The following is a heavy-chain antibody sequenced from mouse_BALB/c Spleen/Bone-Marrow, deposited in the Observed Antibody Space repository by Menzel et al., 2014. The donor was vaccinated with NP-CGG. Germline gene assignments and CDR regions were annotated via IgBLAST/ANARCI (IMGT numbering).Heavy chain of an antibody. CDR1: GFTFSSYA. CDR2: ISSGGST. Sequence: EVKLMESGGGLVKPGGSLKLSCAASGFTFSSYAMSWVRQTPEKRLEWVASISSGGSTYYPDSVKGRFTISRDNARNILCLQMSSLRSEDTAMYYCARGRDYGSSYDAMDYWGQGTSVTVSS. CDR3: ARGRDYGSSYDAMDY. J-gene: IGHJ4*01. D-gene: IGHD1-1*01. V-gene: IGHV5-6-5*01.